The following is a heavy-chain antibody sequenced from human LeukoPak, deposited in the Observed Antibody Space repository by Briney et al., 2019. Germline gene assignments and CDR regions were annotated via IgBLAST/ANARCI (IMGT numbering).Heavy chain of an antibody. CDR2: IGNTGRTI. CDR1: GFTFSSYE. CDR3: VRGARYFFDF. V-gene: IGHV3-48*03. Sequence: GGSLRLSCAASGFTFSSYEMNWVRQAPGRGLELVSYIGNTGRTIYYTDSVKGRFTISRDNAKNSLYLQMNSLRAEDPAIYYCVRGARYFFDFWGQGTLVTVSS. D-gene: IGHD2/OR15-2a*01. J-gene: IGHJ4*02.